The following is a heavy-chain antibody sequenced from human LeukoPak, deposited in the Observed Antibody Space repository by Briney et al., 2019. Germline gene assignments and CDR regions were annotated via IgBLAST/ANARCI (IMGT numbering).Heavy chain of an antibody. D-gene: IGHD5-24*01. CDR3: ARDWDYKMATIPGY. J-gene: IGHJ4*02. CDR1: GFTFSSYA. Sequence: GGSLRLSCAASGFTFSSYAMHWVRQAPGKGLEWVAVISYDGSNKYYADSVKGRFTISRDNSKNTLYLQMNNLRAEDTAVYFCARDWDYKMATIPGYWGQGTLVTVSS. V-gene: IGHV3-30-3*01. CDR2: ISYDGSNK.